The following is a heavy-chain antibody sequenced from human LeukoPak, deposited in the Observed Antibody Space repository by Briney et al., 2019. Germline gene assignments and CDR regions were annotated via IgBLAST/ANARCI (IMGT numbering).Heavy chain of an antibody. V-gene: IGHV4-31*03. J-gene: IGHJ4*02. CDR3: ATYSGSYYLLDY. CDR1: GGSISSGGYY. Sequence: SETLSLTCTVSGGSISSGGYYWSWIRQHPGKGLEWIGYIYYSGSTYYNPSLKGRVTISVDTSKNQFSLKLSSVTAADTAVYYCATYSGSYYLLDYWGQGTLVTVSS. D-gene: IGHD1-26*01. CDR2: IYYSGST.